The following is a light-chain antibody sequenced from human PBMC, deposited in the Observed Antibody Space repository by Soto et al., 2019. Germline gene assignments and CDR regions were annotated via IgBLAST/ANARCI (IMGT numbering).Light chain of an antibody. CDR3: SSYTSISTPYVV. J-gene: IGLJ2*01. V-gene: IGLV2-14*01. CDR2: DVS. CDR1: SSDVGGYNY. Sequence: QSALTQPASVSGSPGQSITISCTGTSSDVGGYNYVSWYQQHPGKAPKLMIYDVSNRPSGVSNRFSGSKSGNTASLTISGLQADDEADYYCSSYTSISTPYVVFGGGTKLTVL.